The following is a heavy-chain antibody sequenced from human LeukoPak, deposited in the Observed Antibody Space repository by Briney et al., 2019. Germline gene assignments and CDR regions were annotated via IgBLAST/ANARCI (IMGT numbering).Heavy chain of an antibody. CDR3: ARSSYSSSSSV. V-gene: IGHV3-48*04. J-gene: IGHJ3*01. CDR2: ISSGGSTI. Sequence: GGSLRLSCAASGFIFSSYTMNWARQAPGKGLEWVSYISSGGSTIYYADSVKGRFTISRDNAKNSLYLQINSLRAEDTAVYYCARSSYSSSSSVWGQGTMVTVSS. CDR1: GFIFSSYT. D-gene: IGHD6-6*01.